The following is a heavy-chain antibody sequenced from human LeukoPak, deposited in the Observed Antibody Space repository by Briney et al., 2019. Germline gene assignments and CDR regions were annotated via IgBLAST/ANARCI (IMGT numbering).Heavy chain of an antibody. D-gene: IGHD4-23*01. V-gene: IGHV3-53*01. CDR2: TYTGGST. CDR3: ARVDVVTVGKNAFDI. J-gene: IGHJ3*02. Sequence: GGSLRLSCAASGFTFSSYAMSWVRQAPGKGLEWVSVTYTGGSTNYADSVKGRFSISRDNSKNTLYLQMNSLRAEDTVVYYCARVDVVTVGKNAFDIWGQGTMVTFSS. CDR1: GFTFSSYA.